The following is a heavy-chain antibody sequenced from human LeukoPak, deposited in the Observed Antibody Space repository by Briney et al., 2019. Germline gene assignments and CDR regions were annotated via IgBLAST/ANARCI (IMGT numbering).Heavy chain of an antibody. J-gene: IGHJ4*02. CDR1: GGTFSSYA. CDR3: ARDHDELIAVAGTY. CDR2: IIPIFGTA. V-gene: IGHV1-69*13. Sequence: ASVKVSCKASGGTFSSYAISWVRQAPGQGLEWMGGIIPIFGTANYAQKFQGRVTITADESTSTVYMELSSLRSEDTAVYYCARDHDELIAVAGTYWGQGTLVTVSS. D-gene: IGHD6-19*01.